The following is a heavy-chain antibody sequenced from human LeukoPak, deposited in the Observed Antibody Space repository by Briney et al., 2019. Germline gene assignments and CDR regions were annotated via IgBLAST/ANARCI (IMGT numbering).Heavy chain of an antibody. D-gene: IGHD2-15*01. J-gene: IGHJ5*02. V-gene: IGHV4-38-2*02. CDR2: LYYSGSA. CDR1: GYSISSGYY. Sequence: SETLSLTCTVSGYSISSGYYWGWIRQPPGKGLEWIGSLYYSGSAYYNPSLKSRVTISVDTSKNQFSLKLSSVTAADTAVYYCARDLYCSGGTCYSNWFDPWGQGTLVTVSS. CDR3: ARDLYCSGGTCYSNWFDP.